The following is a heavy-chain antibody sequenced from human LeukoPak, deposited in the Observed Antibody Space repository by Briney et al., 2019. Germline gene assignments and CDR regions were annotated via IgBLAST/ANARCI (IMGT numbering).Heavy chain of an antibody. CDR1: GFTFSSYA. V-gene: IGHV3-23*01. J-gene: IGHJ4*02. D-gene: IGHD1-20*01. CDR3: AKDSPLTGTTPKGL. Sequence: PGGSLRLSCAASGFTFSSYAMSWVRQAPGKGLEWVSAISGSGGSTYYADSVKGRFTISRDNSKNTLYLQMNSLRAEDTAVYYCAKDSPLTGTTPKGLWGQGTLVTVSP. CDR2: ISGSGGST.